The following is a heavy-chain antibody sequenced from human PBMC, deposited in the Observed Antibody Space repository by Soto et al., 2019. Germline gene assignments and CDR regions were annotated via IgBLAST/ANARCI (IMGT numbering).Heavy chain of an antibody. CDR1: GFNVGAFA. CDR3: TRETVAGIAGLDY. V-gene: IGHV3-23*01. D-gene: IGHD1-20*01. Sequence: GGSLRLSCAASGFNVGAFAVNWVRQAPGKGLEWVSGISVSDAFIYYADSVRGRFSISRDASENILYLQMNSLRVDDTALYYCTRETVAGIAGLDYWGPGTLVTVSS. CDR2: ISVSDAFI. J-gene: IGHJ4*02.